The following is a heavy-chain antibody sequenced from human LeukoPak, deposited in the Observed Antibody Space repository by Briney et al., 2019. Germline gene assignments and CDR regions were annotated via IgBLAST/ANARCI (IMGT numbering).Heavy chain of an antibody. CDR2: IIPIFGTA. D-gene: IGHD6-6*01. CDR1: GGTFSSYA. V-gene: IGHV1-69*13. Sequence: ASVKVSRKASGGTFSSYAISWVRQAPGQGLEWMGGIIPIFGTANYAQKFQGRVTITADESTSTAYMELSSLRSEDTAVYYCARDREIAASHYMDVWGKGTTVTVSS. CDR3: ARDREIAASHYMDV. J-gene: IGHJ6*03.